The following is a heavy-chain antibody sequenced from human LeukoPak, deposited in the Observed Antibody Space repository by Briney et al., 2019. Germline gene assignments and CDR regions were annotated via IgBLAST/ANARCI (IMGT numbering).Heavy chain of an antibody. Sequence: GGSLRLSCAASGVTFSSYSMNWVRQAPGKGLEWVSSISSSSSYIYYADSVKGRFTISRDNAKNSVYLQMNSRRAEDTAVYYCARGGFNWNDPIDYWGQGTRVTVSS. CDR3: ARGGFNWNDPIDY. CDR1: GVTFSSYS. J-gene: IGHJ4*02. CDR2: ISSSSSYI. V-gene: IGHV3-21*01. D-gene: IGHD1-20*01.